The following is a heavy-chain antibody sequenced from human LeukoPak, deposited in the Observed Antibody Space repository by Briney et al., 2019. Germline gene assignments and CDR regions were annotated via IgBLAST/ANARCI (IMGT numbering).Heavy chain of an antibody. CDR3: ARGRHDYGDPPDY. J-gene: IGHJ4*02. Sequence: PGGSLRLSCAASGFTFSSYWMSWVRQAPGKGLEWVANIKQDGSEKYYVDSVKGRFTISRDNAKNSLYLQMNSLRDEDTAVYYCARGRHDYGDPPDYWGQGTLVTVSS. CDR2: IKQDGSEK. CDR1: GFTFSSYW. D-gene: IGHD4-17*01. V-gene: IGHV3-7*01.